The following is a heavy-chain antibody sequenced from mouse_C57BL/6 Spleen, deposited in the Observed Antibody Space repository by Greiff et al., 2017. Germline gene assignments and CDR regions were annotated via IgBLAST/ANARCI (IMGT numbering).Heavy chain of an antibody. CDR2: IDPETGGP. CDR3: TRGGIITTNYFDY. D-gene: IGHD1-1*01. V-gene: IGHV1-15*01. J-gene: IGHJ2*01. CDR1: GYTFTDYE. Sequence: VQLQQSGAELVRPGASVTLSCKASGYTFTDYEMHWVKQTPVHGLEWIGAIDPETGGPAYNQKFKGKAILTADKSSSTAYMELRSLTSEDSAVYYCTRGGIITTNYFDYWGQGTTLTVSS.